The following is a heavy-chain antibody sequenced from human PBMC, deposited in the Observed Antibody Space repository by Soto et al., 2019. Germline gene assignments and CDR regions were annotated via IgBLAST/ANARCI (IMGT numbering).Heavy chain of an antibody. CDR2: ISYDGSNK. CDR1: GFTFSSYG. CDR3: AAGSGSYYTLGY. D-gene: IGHD3-10*01. Sequence: PGGSLRLSCAASGFTFSSYGMHWVRQAPGKGLEWVAVISYDGSNKYYADSVKGRFTISRDNSKNTLYLQMNSLRAEDTAVYYCAAGSGSYYTLGYWGQGTPVTVSS. V-gene: IGHV3-30*03. J-gene: IGHJ4*02.